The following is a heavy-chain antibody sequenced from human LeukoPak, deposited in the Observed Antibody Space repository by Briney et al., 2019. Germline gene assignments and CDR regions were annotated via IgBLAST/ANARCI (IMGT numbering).Heavy chain of an antibody. Sequence: SETLSLTCTVSGGSVSSGSYYWSWIRQPPGKGLEWIGYIYYSGSTNYNPSLKSRVTISVDTSKNQFSLKLSSVTAADTAVYYCARDQAPFYGSGSLNWFDPWGQGTLVTVSS. V-gene: IGHV4-61*01. CDR2: IYYSGST. J-gene: IGHJ5*02. D-gene: IGHD3-10*01. CDR3: ARDQAPFYGSGSLNWFDP. CDR1: GGSVSSGSYY.